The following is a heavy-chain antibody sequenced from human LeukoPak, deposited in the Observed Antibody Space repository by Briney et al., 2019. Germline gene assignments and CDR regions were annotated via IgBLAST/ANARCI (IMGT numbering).Heavy chain of an antibody. D-gene: IGHD3-22*01. V-gene: IGHV1-18*01. Sequence: ASVKVSFKASGYTFTSYGISWVRQAPGQGLEWMGWISAYNGNTNYAQKLQGRVTMTTDTSTSTAYMELRSLRSDDTAVYYCARWADDSSGYYYYFDYWGQGTLVTVSS. CDR3: ARWADDSSGYYYYFDY. CDR2: ISAYNGNT. CDR1: GYTFTSYG. J-gene: IGHJ4*02.